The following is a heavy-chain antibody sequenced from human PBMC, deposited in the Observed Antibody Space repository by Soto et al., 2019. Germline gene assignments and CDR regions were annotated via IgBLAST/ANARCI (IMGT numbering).Heavy chain of an antibody. CDR3: ARVGSTSWY. J-gene: IGHJ4*02. V-gene: IGHV3-74*01. CDR2: IDGAGRST. CDR1: GLTFSSYW. D-gene: IGHD6-6*01. Sequence: EVQLVESGGGLVQPGGSLRLSCAASGLTFSSYWMHWDRQPPGKGLVWVSRIDGAGRSTNYADSVKGRFTISRDNAKNTLYLQMNSLRAEDTSVYYCARVGSTSWYWGQGTLVTVSS.